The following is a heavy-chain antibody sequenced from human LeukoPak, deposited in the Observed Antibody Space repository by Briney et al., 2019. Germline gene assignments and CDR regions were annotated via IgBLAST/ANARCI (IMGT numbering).Heavy chain of an antibody. Sequence: PSETLSLTCTVSGYSISSGYYWGWIRQPPGKGLEWIGSIYHSGSTYYKPSLKSRVTISVDTSKNQFSLRLSSVTAADTAVYYCARGAVVVAATHYYYYYYMDVWGKGTTVTVSS. CDR1: GYSISSGYY. CDR2: IYHSGST. J-gene: IGHJ6*03. D-gene: IGHD2-15*01. CDR3: ARGAVVVAATHYYYYYYMDV. V-gene: IGHV4-38-2*02.